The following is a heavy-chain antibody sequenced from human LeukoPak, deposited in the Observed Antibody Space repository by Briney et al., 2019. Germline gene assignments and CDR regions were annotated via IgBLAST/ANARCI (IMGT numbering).Heavy chain of an antibody. CDR1: GGSISSGAYY. D-gene: IGHD3-22*01. CDR2: IYHTGNT. CDR3: ARDLSGYGASDY. J-gene: IGHJ4*02. Sequence: PSQTLSLTCSVSGGSISSGAYYWSWIRQFPGRGLEWIAYIYHTGNTYYNPSLKSRLTISLDTSKNQFSLKLSSVTAVDTAVYYCARDLSGYGASDYWGQGTLVTVSS. V-gene: IGHV4-31*03.